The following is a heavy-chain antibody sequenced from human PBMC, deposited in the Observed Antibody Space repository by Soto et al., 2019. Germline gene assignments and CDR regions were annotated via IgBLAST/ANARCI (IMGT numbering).Heavy chain of an antibody. CDR2: ISGSGGST. D-gene: IGHD5-18*01. J-gene: IGHJ3*02. CDR1: GFTFSSYA. Sequence: EVQLLESGGGLVQPGGSLRLSCAASGFTFSSYAMSWVRQAPGKGLEWVSTISGSGGSTYYADSVKGRFTISRDNSKKTLYMQMYSPRAEETAVYYCAKAFEGSWIQLWLPGAFDIWGQGTMVTVSS. V-gene: IGHV3-23*01. CDR3: AKAFEGSWIQLWLPGAFDI.